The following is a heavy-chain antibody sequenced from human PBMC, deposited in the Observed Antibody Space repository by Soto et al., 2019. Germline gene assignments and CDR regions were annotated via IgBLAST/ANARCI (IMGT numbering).Heavy chain of an antibody. CDR1: GFSFSNFA. J-gene: IGHJ4*02. Sequence: EVQLLESGGGLVQPGGSLRLSGAASGFSFSNFAMSWVRQAPGKGLEWVSTIVGSGGSTYYADSVKGRFTISRDNSRNTLYLQMNSLRAEDTAVYYCAKAMGSSWAPPDYWGQGTLVTVSS. V-gene: IGHV3-23*01. CDR3: AKAMGSSWAPPDY. CDR2: IVGSGGST. D-gene: IGHD1-26*01.